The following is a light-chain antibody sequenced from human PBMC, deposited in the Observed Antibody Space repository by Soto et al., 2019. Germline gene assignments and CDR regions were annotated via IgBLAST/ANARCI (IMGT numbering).Light chain of an antibody. CDR2: AAS. CDR3: QQSYTIPYT. Sequence: DIQMTQSPSSLPASVGDRVTLTCRASQSISTYLNWYQQKPGKAPKILIYAASSLQSGVPSRLSGSGSGTDFTLTISSLQPEDFATYYCQQSYTIPYTFGQGTKLEIK. J-gene: IGKJ2*01. V-gene: IGKV1-39*01. CDR1: QSISTY.